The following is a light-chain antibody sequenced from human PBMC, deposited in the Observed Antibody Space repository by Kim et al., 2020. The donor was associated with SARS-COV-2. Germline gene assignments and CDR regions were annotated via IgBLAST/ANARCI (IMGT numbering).Light chain of an antibody. CDR3: QQYSNWPPIT. J-gene: IGKJ5*01. CDR1: QSVSSN. CDR2: GAS. V-gene: IGKV3-15*01. Sequence: PGERPPLSRRASQSVSSNLAWYQQTPGPAPRLLIYGASTRATGIPARFSGSGSGTEFTLTISSLQSEDFAVYYCQQYSNWPPITFGQGTRLEIK.